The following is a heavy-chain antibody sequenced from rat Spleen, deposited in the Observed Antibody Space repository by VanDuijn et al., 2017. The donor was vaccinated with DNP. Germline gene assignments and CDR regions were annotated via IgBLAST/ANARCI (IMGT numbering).Heavy chain of an antibody. V-gene: IGHV5-25*01. J-gene: IGHJ2*01. CDR1: GFTFTNYD. CDR2: ISAGSVTT. CDR3: TTHDWTS. Sequence: EVQLVESGGGLVQPGRSLKLSCAASGFTFTNYDMAWVRQAPTKGLEWVTSISAGSVTTYYRDSVKGRFTVSRDDAKSTLYLQMDSLRSEDTATYYCTTHDWTSWGQGVMVTVSS.